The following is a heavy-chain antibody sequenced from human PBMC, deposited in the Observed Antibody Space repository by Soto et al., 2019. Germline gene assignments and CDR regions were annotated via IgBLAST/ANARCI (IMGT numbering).Heavy chain of an antibody. CDR3: TTVRREQLVPWGYGMDV. CDR2: IKSKTDGGTT. V-gene: IGHV3-15*07. D-gene: IGHD6-6*01. J-gene: IGHJ6*02. CDR1: GFTFSNAW. Sequence: GGSLRLSCAASGFTFSNAWMNWVRQAPGKGLEWVGRIKSKTDGGTTGYAAPVKGRFTISRDDSKNTLYLQMNSLKTEDTAVYYCTTVRREQLVPWGYGMDVWGQGTTVTVSS.